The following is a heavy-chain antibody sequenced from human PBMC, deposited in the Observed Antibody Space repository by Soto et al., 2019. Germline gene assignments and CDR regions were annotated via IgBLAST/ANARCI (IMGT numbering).Heavy chain of an antibody. CDR3: ARRISSFRYYHHGLGV. CDR2: IYPGDSDT. V-gene: IGHV5-51*01. J-gene: IGHJ6*02. D-gene: IGHD6-13*01. CDR1: GYTFTDYW. Sequence: PGESRKISCKGSGYTFTDYWIGWVRQLPGKGLEWMGIIYPGDSDTRYSPSFQGQVTITADKSTSTAYLQWNTLKASDTAMYYWARRISSFRYYHHGLGVWGQGTTVTVCS.